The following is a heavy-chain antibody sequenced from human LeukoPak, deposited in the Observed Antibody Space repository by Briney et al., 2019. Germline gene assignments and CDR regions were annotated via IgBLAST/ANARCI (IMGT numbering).Heavy chain of an antibody. CDR2: IKEDGTVK. V-gene: IGHV3-7*01. CDR1: GFTFSRYW. D-gene: IGHD3-22*01. CDR3: AKDRGPSYDSSGYRGRTSPNLDY. Sequence: PGGSLRLSCAASGFTFSRYWMSWVRQAPGKGLEWVANIKEDGTVKYYVESVKGRFTISRDNAKNSLYLQMNSLRAEDTAVYYCAKDRGPSYDSSGYRGRTSPNLDYWGQGTLVTVSS. J-gene: IGHJ4*02.